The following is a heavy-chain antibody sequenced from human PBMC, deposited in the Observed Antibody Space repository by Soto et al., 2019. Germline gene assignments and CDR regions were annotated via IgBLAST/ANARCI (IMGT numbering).Heavy chain of an antibody. V-gene: IGHV4-34*01. CDR2: INHSGST. Sequence: SETLSLTCAVYGGSFSGFYWSWIRQPPGKGLEWIGEINHSGSTNYNPSLKSRVTISVDTSKNQFSLKLSSVTAADTAVYYCARGLHMDVWGQGTTVTVSS. CDR3: ARGLHMDV. J-gene: IGHJ6*02. CDR1: GGSFSGFY.